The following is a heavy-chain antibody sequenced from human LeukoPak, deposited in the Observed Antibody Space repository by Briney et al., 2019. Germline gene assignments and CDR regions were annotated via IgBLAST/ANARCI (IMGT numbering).Heavy chain of an antibody. D-gene: IGHD6-6*01. V-gene: IGHV4-39*07. J-gene: IGHJ5*02. CDR3: ARGIQYSIHWFDP. CDR1: GGSISSSSYY. CDR2: IYYSGST. Sequence: SQTLSLTCTVSGGSISSSSYYWGWIRQPPGKGLEWIGSIYYSGSTYYNPSLKSRVTISVDTSKNQFSLKLSSVTAADTAVYYCARGIQYSIHWFDPWGQGTLVTVSS.